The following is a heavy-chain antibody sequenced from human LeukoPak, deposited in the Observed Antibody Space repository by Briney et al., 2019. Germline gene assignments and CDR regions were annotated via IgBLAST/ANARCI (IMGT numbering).Heavy chain of an antibody. D-gene: IGHD3-22*01. Sequence: GGSLRLSCAASGFTFSNYEMIWVRQAPGKGLEWLSYISSSGDRSLYADAVRGRATISRDSAKNSLYLQMNSLSTEDTAVYHCARESDSGGYRFDYWGQGSLVTVSS. V-gene: IGHV3-48*03. CDR1: GFTFSNYE. CDR2: ISSSGDRS. CDR3: ARESDSGGYRFDY. J-gene: IGHJ4*02.